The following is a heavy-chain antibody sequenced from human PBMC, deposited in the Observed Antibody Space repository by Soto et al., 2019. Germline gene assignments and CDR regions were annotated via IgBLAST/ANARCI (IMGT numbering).Heavy chain of an antibody. Sequence: ASVKVSCKASGYTFTSYYMHLVRQAPGQGLEWIGIINPSGGSTSYAQKFQGRVTMTRDTSTSTVYMELSSLRSEDTAMYYCVGGYSGLDLYYWGQGTLVTVSS. V-gene: IGHV1-46*01. D-gene: IGHD5-12*01. CDR2: INPSGGST. CDR1: GYTFTSYY. CDR3: VGGYSGLDLYY. J-gene: IGHJ4*02.